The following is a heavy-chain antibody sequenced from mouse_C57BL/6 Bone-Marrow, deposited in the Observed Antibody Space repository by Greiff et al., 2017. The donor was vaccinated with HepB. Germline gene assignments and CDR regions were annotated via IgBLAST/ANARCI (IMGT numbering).Heavy chain of an antibody. J-gene: IGHJ2*01. Sequence: QVQLKQPGAELVMPGASVKLSCKASGYTFTSYWMHWVKQRPGQGLEWIGEIDPSDSYTNYNQKFKGKSTLTVDKSSSTAYMQLSSLTSEDSAVYYCASGYLFDYWGQGTTLTVSS. D-gene: IGHD2-3*01. CDR2: IDPSDSYT. CDR1: GYTFTSYW. CDR3: ASGYLFDY. V-gene: IGHV1-69*01.